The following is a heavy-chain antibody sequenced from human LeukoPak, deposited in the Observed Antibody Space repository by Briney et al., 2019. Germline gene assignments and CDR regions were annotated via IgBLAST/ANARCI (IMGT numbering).Heavy chain of an antibody. Sequence: GGSLRLSCAASGFTFSSYAMHWVRQAPGKGLEWVAVISYDGSNKYYADSVKGRFTISRDTSKSTLHLQMNSLRAEDTAVYYCGKDQDVPAAGTWGSIDYWGQGTLVTVSS. D-gene: IGHD6-13*01. J-gene: IGHJ4*02. CDR3: GKDQDVPAAGTWGSIDY. CDR1: GFTFSSYA. CDR2: ISYDGSNK. V-gene: IGHV3-30*04.